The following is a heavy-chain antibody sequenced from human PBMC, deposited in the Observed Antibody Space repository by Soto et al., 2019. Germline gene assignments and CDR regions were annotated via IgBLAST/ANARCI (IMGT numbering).Heavy chain of an antibody. V-gene: IGHV1-69*13. D-gene: IGHD6-19*01. Sequence: GASVKVSCKASGGTFSSYAISWVRQAPGQGLEWMGGIIPIFGTANYAQKFQGRVTITADESTSTAYMELSSLRSEDTAVYYCARGGIIAVAGTNPHYYYGMEVWGQGTTVTVS. CDR1: GGTFSSYA. J-gene: IGHJ6*02. CDR2: IIPIFGTA. CDR3: ARGGIIAVAGTNPHYYYGMEV.